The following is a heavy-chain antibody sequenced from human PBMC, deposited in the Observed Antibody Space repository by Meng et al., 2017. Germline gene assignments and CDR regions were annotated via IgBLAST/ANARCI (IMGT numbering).Heavy chain of an antibody. J-gene: IGHJ4*02. CDR2: IWSDGSNT. D-gene: IGHD3-10*01. Sequence: GESLKISCAASGFTFSSYGMNWVRQAPGKGLEWVAVIWSDGSNTYYADSVKGRFTISRDNSKNTLYLQMNSLRAEDTAVYYCAREFYCAGSYFGWFDYWGQGTPVTVSS. CDR3: AREFYCAGSYFGWFDY. V-gene: IGHV3-33*01. CDR1: GFTFSSYG.